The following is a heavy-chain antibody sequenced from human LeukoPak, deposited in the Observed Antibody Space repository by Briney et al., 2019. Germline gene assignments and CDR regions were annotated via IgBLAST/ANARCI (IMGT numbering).Heavy chain of an antibody. D-gene: IGHD5-18*01. Sequence: ASVKVSCRASGGTFSSYAISWVRQAPGQGLEWMGIINPSGGSTSYAQKFQGRVTMTRDTSTSTVYMELSSLRSEDTAVYYCARDLTPYSYGYALDYWGQGTLVTVSS. CDR1: GGTFSSYA. CDR2: INPSGGST. CDR3: ARDLTPYSYGYALDY. J-gene: IGHJ4*02. V-gene: IGHV1-46*01.